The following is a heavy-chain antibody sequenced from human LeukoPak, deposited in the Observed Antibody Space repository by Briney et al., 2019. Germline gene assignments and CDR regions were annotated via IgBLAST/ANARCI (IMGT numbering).Heavy chain of an antibody. CDR3: AKDGGLWVSAHWGDS. CDR1: GFTFSSYT. J-gene: IGHJ4*02. Sequence: GGSLRLSCAASGFTFSSYTMSWVRQAPGKGLEWVSTITTSDGSTYYADSVKGRFTVSRDNSKNTLYLQMNSLRAEDTAVYYCAKDGGLWVSAHWGDSWGRGTLVTVSS. CDR2: ITTSDGST. V-gene: IGHV3-23*01. D-gene: IGHD7-27*01.